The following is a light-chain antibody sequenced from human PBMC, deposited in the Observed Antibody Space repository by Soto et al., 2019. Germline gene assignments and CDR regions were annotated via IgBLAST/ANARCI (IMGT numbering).Light chain of an antibody. Sequence: DIQMTQSPSTLSTAVGDRVIITCRASQSIHRWVAWYQQKPGKAPNLLIYRASTLKSGIPSRISGSGSGTEFTLTISSLKADDFATYYCHQYYRASWTFGPGTKVEI. CDR2: RAS. V-gene: IGKV1-5*03. CDR1: QSIHRW. J-gene: IGKJ1*01. CDR3: HQYYRASWT.